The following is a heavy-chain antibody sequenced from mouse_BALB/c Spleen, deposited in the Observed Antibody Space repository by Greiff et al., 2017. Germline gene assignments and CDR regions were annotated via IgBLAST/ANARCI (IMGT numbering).Heavy chain of an antibody. D-gene: IGHD1-2*01. V-gene: IGHV2-9*02. Sequence: QVQLQQSGPGLVQPSQSLSITCTVSGFSLTSYGVHWVRQSPGKGLEWLGVIWAGGSTNYNSALMSRLSISKDNSKSQVFLKMNSLQTDDTAMYYCARDLPYGYRFAYWGQGTLVTVSA. CDR3: ARDLPYGYRFAY. CDR1: GFSLTSYG. J-gene: IGHJ3*01. CDR2: IWAGGST.